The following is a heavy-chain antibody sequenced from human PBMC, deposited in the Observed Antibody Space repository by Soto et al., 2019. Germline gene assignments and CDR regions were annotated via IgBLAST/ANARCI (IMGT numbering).Heavy chain of an antibody. Sequence: QVQLQQWGAGLLKPSETLSLTCAVYGGSFSGYYWSWIRQPPGKGLEWIGEINHSGSTNYNPSLKSRVTISVDTSKNQFSLKLSSVTAADTAVYYCARGRRVVVVAAPNYYFDYGGQGTLVTVSS. CDR1: GGSFSGYY. CDR3: ARGRRVVVVAAPNYYFDY. D-gene: IGHD2-15*01. CDR2: INHSGST. V-gene: IGHV4-34*01. J-gene: IGHJ4*02.